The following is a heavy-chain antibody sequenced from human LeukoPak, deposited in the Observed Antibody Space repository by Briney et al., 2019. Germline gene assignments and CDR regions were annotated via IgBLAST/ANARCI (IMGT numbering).Heavy chain of an antibody. CDR2: FDPEDGET. D-gene: IGHD3-3*01. V-gene: IGHV1-24*01. CDR1: GYTLTELS. J-gene: IGHJ4*02. CDR3: CANYYDFWSGSYFDY. Sequence: ASVKVSCKVSGYTLTELSMHWVRQSPGKGLEWMGGFDPEDGETIYAQKFQGRVTMTEDTSTDTAYMELSSLRSEDTAVYYCCANYYDFWSGSYFDYWGQGTLVTVSS.